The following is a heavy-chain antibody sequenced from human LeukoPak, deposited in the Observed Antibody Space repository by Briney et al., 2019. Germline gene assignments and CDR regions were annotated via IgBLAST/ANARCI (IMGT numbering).Heavy chain of an antibody. J-gene: IGHJ4*02. D-gene: IGHD6-19*01. CDR3: ARVGSGGAWFDF. V-gene: IGHV4-4*02. Sequence: SETLSLTCAVSGGSISSTNWWTWVRQPPGKGLEWIGGIYHSGSTNYNSSLKSRVTISVDTSKNQFSLKMTSVTAADTAVYFCARVGSGGAWFDFWGQGTLVTVSS. CDR2: IYHSGST. CDR1: GGSISSTNW.